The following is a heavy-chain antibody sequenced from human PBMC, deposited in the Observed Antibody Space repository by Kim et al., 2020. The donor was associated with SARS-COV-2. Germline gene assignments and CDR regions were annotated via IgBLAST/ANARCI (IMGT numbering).Heavy chain of an antibody. Sequence: GGSLRLSCAASGFNFEDFTMHWVRQAPGKGLEWVSLISWDGGTTYYSNSVKGRFTISRDDSKESLYLQMDSLRTEDTALYFCAKDEADHDGDFEYFDLWGRGTLVTLSS. D-gene: IGHD3-3*01. CDR1: GFNFEDFT. CDR3: AKDEADHDGDFEYFDL. J-gene: IGHJ2*01. CDR2: ISWDGGTT. V-gene: IGHV3-43*01.